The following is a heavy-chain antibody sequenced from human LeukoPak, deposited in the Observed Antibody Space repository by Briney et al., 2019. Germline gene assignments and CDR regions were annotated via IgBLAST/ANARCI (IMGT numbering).Heavy chain of an antibody. J-gene: IGHJ6*02. Sequence: GGSLKLSCAASGFTFSGSAMHWVRQASGKGLEWVGRIRSKANSYATAYAASVKGRFTISRDDSKNTAYLQMNSLKTEDTAVYYCTRHSDYGDYVDYYYGMDVWGQGTTVTVSS. D-gene: IGHD4-17*01. CDR2: IRSKANSYAT. CDR3: TRHSDYGDYVDYYYGMDV. V-gene: IGHV3-73*01. CDR1: GFTFSGSA.